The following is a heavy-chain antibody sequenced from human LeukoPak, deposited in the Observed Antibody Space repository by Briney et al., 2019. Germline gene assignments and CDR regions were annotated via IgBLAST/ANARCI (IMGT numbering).Heavy chain of an antibody. CDR2: IKKKGEGETT. CDR1: GFTFTNAW. D-gene: IGHD1-7*01. CDR3: VWNSEHYFDF. Sequence: PGGSLTPSCPASGFTFTNAWMSWVRQAPGTGQEWVGRIKKKGEGETTDYAAPVKGRFTISRDDSENTLFLQMHSLETEDTALYYCVWNSEHYFDFWGQGSLVTVSS. J-gene: IGHJ4*02. V-gene: IGHV3-15*01.